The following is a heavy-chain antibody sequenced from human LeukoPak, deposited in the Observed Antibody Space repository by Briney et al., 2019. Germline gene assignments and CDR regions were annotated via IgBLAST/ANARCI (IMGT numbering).Heavy chain of an antibody. CDR1: GYTFTSYD. V-gene: IGHV1-8*03. CDR2: MNPNSGNT. Sequence: ASVKVSCKASGYTFTSYDINWVRQATGQGLEWMGWMNPNSGNTGYAQKFQGRVTITRNTSISTAYMELSSLRSEDTAVYYCAIDSSTGWAYYFDYWGQGTLVTVSS. J-gene: IGHJ4*02. D-gene: IGHD2-2*01. CDR3: AIDSSTGWAYYFDY.